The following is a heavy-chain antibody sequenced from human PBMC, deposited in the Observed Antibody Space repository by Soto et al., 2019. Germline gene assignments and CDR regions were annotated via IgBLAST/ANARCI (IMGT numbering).Heavy chain of an antibody. V-gene: IGHV3-30*18. Sequence: GGSLRLSCAASGFTFSSYGMHWVRQAPGKGLEWVAVISYDGSNKYYADSVKGRFTISRDNSKNTLYLQMNSLRAEDTAVYYCAKTFRGYSSGWTFSYIDYWGQGTLVTVSS. J-gene: IGHJ4*02. CDR3: AKTFRGYSSGWTFSYIDY. CDR2: ISYDGSNK. D-gene: IGHD6-25*01. CDR1: GFTFSSYG.